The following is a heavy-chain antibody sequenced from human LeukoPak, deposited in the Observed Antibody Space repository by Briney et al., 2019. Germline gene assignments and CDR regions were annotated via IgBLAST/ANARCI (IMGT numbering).Heavy chain of an antibody. V-gene: IGHV4-39*07. CDR1: GGSISTSNYY. D-gene: IGHD3-9*01. J-gene: IGHJ5*02. CDR2: IYYSGST. CDR3: ASQNYDILTGYYSGWFDP. Sequence: SETLSLTCTVSGGSISTSNYYWGWIRQPPGKGLEWIGSIYYSGSTYYNPSLKSRVTISVDTSKNQFSLKLSSVTAADTAVYYCASQNYDILTGYYSGWFDPWGQGTLVTVSS.